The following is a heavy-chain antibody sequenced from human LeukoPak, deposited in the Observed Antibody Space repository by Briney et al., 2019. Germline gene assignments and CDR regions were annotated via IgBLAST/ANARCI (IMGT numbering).Heavy chain of an antibody. CDR3: SNGIYDRSY. CDR1: GFTFGKYW. J-gene: IGHJ4*02. V-gene: IGHV3-7*01. CDR2: IEQDGSEE. Sequence: GGSLRLSCVASGFTFGKYWMAWVRQAPGKGLEWLANIEQDGSEEYYLDSVRGRFTVSRDNAKNTLYLQMNSQRAEDTAVYYCSNGIYDRSYWGQGTQVTVSS. D-gene: IGHD3-22*01.